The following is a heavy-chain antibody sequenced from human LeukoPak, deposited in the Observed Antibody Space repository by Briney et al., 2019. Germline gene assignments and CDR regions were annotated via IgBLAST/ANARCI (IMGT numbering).Heavy chain of an antibody. CDR2: IIPIFGTA. CDR3: ASDSSSRYYFDY. Sequence: SVKVSCKASGGTFSSYAISWVRQAPGQGLEWMGGIIPIFGTANYAQKFQGRVTITADESTSTAYMELSSLRSEDTAVYYCASDSSSRYYFDYWGQGTLVTVSS. J-gene: IGHJ4*02. V-gene: IGHV1-69*13. CDR1: GGTFSSYA. D-gene: IGHD6-13*01.